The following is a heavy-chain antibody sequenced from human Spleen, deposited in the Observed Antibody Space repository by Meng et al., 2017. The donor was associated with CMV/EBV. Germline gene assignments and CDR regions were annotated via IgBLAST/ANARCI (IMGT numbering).Heavy chain of an antibody. Sequence: DGSNPHYADSVKGRFTISRDNSKNSLYLQMNSLRTEDTALYYCAKDMDTVTTLDPYFDYWGQGTLVTVSS. CDR2: DGSNP. V-gene: IGHV3-43*01. J-gene: IGHJ4*02. D-gene: IGHD4-17*01. CDR3: AKDMDTVTTLDPYFDY.